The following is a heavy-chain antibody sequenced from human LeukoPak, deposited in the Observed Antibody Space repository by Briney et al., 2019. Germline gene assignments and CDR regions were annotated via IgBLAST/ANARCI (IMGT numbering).Heavy chain of an antibody. J-gene: IGHJ4*02. CDR3: ARGYYVDY. Sequence: GGSLRLSCSASGFTSSNYEMNWVRQAPGKGLEWISYIRGSGDTIYYADSVKGRFTISRDNAKNSLYLQMNSLRAEDTAVYYCARGYYVDYWGQGTLVTVSS. CDR1: GFTSSNYE. V-gene: IGHV3-48*03. D-gene: IGHD3-3*01. CDR2: IRGSGDTI.